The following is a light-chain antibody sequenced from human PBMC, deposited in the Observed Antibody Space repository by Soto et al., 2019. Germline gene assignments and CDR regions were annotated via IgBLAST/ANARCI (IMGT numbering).Light chain of an antibody. CDR1: SSDVGGYDY. J-gene: IGLJ1*01. Sequence: QSALTQPASVSGSPGQSITISCTGTSSDVGGYDYVSWYQHHPGKAPKLMIYEVNNRPSGVSNRFSGSKSGNTASLTISGLQAEDEADYFCSSYTNINTRACVFGTGTKVTVL. CDR3: SSYTNINTRACV. V-gene: IGLV2-14*01. CDR2: EVN.